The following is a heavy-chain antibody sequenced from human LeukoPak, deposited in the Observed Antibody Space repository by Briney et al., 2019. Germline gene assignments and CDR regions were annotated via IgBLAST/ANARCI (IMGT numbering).Heavy chain of an antibody. D-gene: IGHD5-18*01. Sequence: SETLSLTCGVSSEFFSGYYWGWIRQPPGKGLEWIGYIYYSGTTNYSPSLKSRVTISVDTSKNQFSLKLRSVTAADTAVYYCARERYTYGSLYYMDVWGKGTTVTVSS. CDR3: ARERYTYGSLYYMDV. J-gene: IGHJ6*03. V-gene: IGHV4-59*01. CDR2: IYYSGTT. CDR1: SEFFSGYY.